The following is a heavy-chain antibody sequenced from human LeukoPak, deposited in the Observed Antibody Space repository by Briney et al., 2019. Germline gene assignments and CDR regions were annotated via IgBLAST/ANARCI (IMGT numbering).Heavy chain of an antibody. CDR1: GYTLTELS. J-gene: IGHJ5*02. CDR2: FDPEDGET. CDR3: ATGPDTAMVNDWFDP. Sequence: ASVKVSCKVSGYTLTELSMHWVRQAPGKGLEWRGGFDPEDGETIYAQKFQGRVTMTEDTSTDTAYMELSSLRSEDTAVYYCATGPDTAMVNDWFDPWGQGTLVTASS. D-gene: IGHD5-18*01. V-gene: IGHV1-24*01.